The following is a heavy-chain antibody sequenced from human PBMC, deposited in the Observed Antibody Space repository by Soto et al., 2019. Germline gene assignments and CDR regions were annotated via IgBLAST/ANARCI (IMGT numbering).Heavy chain of an antibody. CDR2: IYHSGST. Sequence: SETLSLTCAVSGGSISSGGYSWSWIRQPPGKGLEWIGYIYHSGSTYYNPSLKSRVTISVDRSKNQFSLKLSSVTAADTAVYYCPRVPDFWGKGTLVTVSS. J-gene: IGHJ4*02. CDR1: GGSISSGGYS. CDR3: PRVPDF. D-gene: IGHD2-2*01. V-gene: IGHV4-30-2*01.